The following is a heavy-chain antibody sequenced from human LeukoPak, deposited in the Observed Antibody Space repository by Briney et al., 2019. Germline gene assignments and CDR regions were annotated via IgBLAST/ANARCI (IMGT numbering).Heavy chain of an antibody. D-gene: IGHD3-3*01. J-gene: IGHJ4*02. CDR2: ISGDGGST. V-gene: IGHV3-64D*06. Sequence: PGGSLRLSCSASGFTFSSYAIHWVCQAPGKGLEYVSAISGDGGSTYTADSMKGRFTISRDNSKNTLYLQMSSLRPEDTAVYYCVKGKGGRPGVVTYNVFDYWGQGTLVTVSS. CDR3: VKGKGGRPGVVTYNVFDY. CDR1: GFTFSSYA.